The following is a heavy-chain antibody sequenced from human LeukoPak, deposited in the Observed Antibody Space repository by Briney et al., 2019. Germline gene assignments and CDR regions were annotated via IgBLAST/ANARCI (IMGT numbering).Heavy chain of an antibody. J-gene: IGHJ4*02. V-gene: IGHV3-15*01. Sequence: GGSLSLSCAASGFTFSNAWMSWVRQAPGKGLEWVGRIKSKTDGGTTDYAAPVKGRFTISRDDSKNTLYLQMNSLKTEDTAVYYCTTRIVGATHFDYWGQGTLVTVSS. D-gene: IGHD1-26*01. CDR1: GFTFSNAW. CDR3: TTRIVGATHFDY. CDR2: IKSKTDGGTT.